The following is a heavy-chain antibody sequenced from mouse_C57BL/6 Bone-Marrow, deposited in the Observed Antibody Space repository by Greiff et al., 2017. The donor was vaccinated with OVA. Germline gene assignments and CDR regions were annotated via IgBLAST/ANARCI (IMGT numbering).Heavy chain of an antibody. V-gene: IGHV5-9*01. Sequence: EVMLVESGGGLVKPGGSLKLSCAASGFTFSSYTMSWVRQTPEKRLEWVATISGGGGNTYYPDSVKGRFTISRDNAKNTLYLQMSSLRSEDTALYYCARDGNQFAYWGQGTLVTVSA. J-gene: IGHJ3*01. CDR1: GFTFSSYT. CDR2: ISGGGGNT. D-gene: IGHD2-1*01. CDR3: ARDGNQFAY.